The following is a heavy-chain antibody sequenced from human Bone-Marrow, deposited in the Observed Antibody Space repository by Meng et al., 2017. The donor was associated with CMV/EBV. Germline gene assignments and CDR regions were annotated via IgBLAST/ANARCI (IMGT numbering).Heavy chain of an antibody. J-gene: IGHJ6*02. CDR1: GFTFNTYE. V-gene: IGHV3-48*03. CDR2: ISSSGSTI. D-gene: IGHD3-3*01. Sequence: GGSLRLSCAASGFTFNTYEMNWVRQAPGKGLEWVSYISSSGSTIYYADSVKGRFTISRDNAKNSLYLQMNSLRAEDTAVYYCARALPYDFWSGYYLYYYYGMDVWGQGTTVTVSS. CDR3: ARALPYDFWSGYYLYYYYGMDV.